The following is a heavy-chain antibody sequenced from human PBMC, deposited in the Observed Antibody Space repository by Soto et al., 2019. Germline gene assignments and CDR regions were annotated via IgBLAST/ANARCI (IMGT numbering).Heavy chain of an antibody. CDR2: ISSSSSYK. Sequence: EAQLVESGGGLVKPGGSWRLSCAASGFTFSSYTINWIRQAPGKGLEWVSAISSSSSYKYYADSVKGRFTISRDNAKNSLYLQMNSLRAEDTAVYYCAAGSPDYWGQGTLVTVSS. CDR1: GFTFSSYT. CDR3: AAGSPDY. V-gene: IGHV3-21*01. J-gene: IGHJ4*02.